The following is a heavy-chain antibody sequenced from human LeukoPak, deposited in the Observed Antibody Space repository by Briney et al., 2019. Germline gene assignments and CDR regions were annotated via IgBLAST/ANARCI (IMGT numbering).Heavy chain of an antibody. CDR3: ARQNSLDV. Sequence: SETLSLTCTVSGGSITTYYWSWIRQPPGKGLEWIGYIYNTGSTNYNPSLKSRVTISVDTSKTQFSLKLTSVTAADTAVYYCARQNSLDVWGQGTTVTVSS. D-gene: IGHD1-7*01. CDR2: IYNTGST. CDR1: GGSITTYY. J-gene: IGHJ6*02. V-gene: IGHV4-59*08.